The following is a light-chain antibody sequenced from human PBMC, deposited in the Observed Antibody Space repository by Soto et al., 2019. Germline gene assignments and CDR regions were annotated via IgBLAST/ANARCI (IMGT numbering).Light chain of an antibody. CDR3: QQYGSSPIT. J-gene: IGKJ5*01. CDR1: QSVSSSY. CDR2: GAS. V-gene: IGKV3-20*01. Sequence: EIVLTQSPRTLSLSPGERATLSCRASQSVSSSYLAWYQQKPGQAPRLLIYGASSRATGIPDRFSVSGSGTYFTLTISRLVLEDFAVYYCQQYGSSPITFGQGTRLEIK.